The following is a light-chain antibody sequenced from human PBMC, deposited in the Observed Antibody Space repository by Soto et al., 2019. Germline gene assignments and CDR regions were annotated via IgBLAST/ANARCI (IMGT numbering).Light chain of an antibody. CDR2: STS. Sequence: QAVVTQPPSASGTPGQIVAISCSGSSSNIGSNTVTWYQQLPGTAPKLLIYSTSQRSSGVPGRFSGSKSVASASLSISGLQSEDEADYYCAAWDDRLDVYVFGTGTKLTVL. CDR3: AAWDDRLDVYV. CDR1: SSNIGSNT. V-gene: IGLV1-44*01. J-gene: IGLJ1*01.